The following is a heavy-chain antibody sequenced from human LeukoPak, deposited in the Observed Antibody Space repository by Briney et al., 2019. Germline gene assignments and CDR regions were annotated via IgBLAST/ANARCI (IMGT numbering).Heavy chain of an antibody. J-gene: IGHJ4*02. CDR1: GCTFTINY. V-gene: IGHV1-46*01. Sequence: ASVKVSCKASGCTFTINYIHWVRQAPGEGLEWMGIINPRGGSTSYAQRFQGRVTMTRDTSTSTVYMELSSLKSEDTAVYYCPRELAINREIDYWGQGTLVTVSS. CDR2: INPRGGST. D-gene: IGHD2-2*02. CDR3: PRELAINREIDY.